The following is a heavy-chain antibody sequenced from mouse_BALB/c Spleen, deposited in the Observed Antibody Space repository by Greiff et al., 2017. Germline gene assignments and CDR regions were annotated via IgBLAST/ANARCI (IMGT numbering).Heavy chain of an antibody. J-gene: IGHJ4*01. Sequence: EVKLVESGGGLVKPGGSLKLSCAASGFTFSDYYMYWVRQTPEKRLEWVATISDGGSYTSYTDSVKGRFTISRDNAKNNLYLQMISLRTEDTAMYYCARVVREPLYYAMDDWGEGTSVTVSS. CDR3: ARVVREPLYYAMDD. CDR2: ISDGGSYT. CDR1: GFTFSDYY. D-gene: IGHD2-13*01. V-gene: IGHV5-4*02.